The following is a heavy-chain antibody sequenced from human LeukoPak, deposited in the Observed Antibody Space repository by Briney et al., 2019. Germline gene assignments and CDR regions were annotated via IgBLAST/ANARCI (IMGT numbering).Heavy chain of an antibody. Sequence: PSETLSLTCTVSGGSISSDYWGWIRQPPGKGLEWIGYIYYSGITNYNPSLKSRVTISVDTSKNQFSLKLSSVTAADTAVYYCARLHYDSSGYYYFDYWGQGTLVTVSS. V-gene: IGHV4-59*08. CDR3: ARLHYDSSGYYYFDY. CDR2: IYYSGIT. D-gene: IGHD3-22*01. CDR1: GGSISSDY. J-gene: IGHJ4*02.